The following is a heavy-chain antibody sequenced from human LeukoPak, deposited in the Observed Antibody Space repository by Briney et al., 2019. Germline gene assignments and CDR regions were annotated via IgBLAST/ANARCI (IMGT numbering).Heavy chain of an antibody. CDR3: AGSSGWLFDY. CDR1: GFTFSNYW. V-gene: IGHV3-7*01. J-gene: IGHJ4*02. D-gene: IGHD6-19*01. CDR2: IKEDGGQK. Sequence: GGSLRLSCAGTGFTFSNYWMNWVRQAPGKGLEWVANIKEDGGQKYYVDSVKGRFTISRDNAKNSVYLQMSSLRAEDTAVYYCAGSSGWLFDYWGQGTLVAVSS.